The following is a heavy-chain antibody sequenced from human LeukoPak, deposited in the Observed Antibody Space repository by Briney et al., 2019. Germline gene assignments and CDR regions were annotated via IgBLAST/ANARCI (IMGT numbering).Heavy chain of an antibody. D-gene: IGHD4-17*01. V-gene: IGHV3-23*01. Sequence: GGSLRLSCAASGFTFSSYGMSWVRQAPGKGLEWVSPISGSGGSTYYADSVKGRFTISRDNSKNTLYLQMNSLRAEDTAVYYCAKDRYGDYADDAFDIWGQGTMVTVSS. J-gene: IGHJ3*02. CDR3: AKDRYGDYADDAFDI. CDR1: GFTFSSYG. CDR2: ISGSGGST.